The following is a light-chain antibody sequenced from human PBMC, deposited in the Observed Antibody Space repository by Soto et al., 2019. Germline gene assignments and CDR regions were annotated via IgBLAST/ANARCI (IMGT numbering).Light chain of an antibody. J-gene: IGKJ5*01. CDR1: QDINID. CDR3: QQYDILPIT. Sequence: DSHMTQSTSSLFASVWDRGTITCQATQDINIDLNWYQQKPGKAPNLLIYDASNLEIGVPSRFSGSGSGTHFTFTISSLQTEDIGTYYCQQYDILPITFGRGTRLEIK. CDR2: DAS. V-gene: IGKV1-33*01.